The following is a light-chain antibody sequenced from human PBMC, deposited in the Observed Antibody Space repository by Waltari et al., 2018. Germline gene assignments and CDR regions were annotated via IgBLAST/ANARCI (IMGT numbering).Light chain of an antibody. Sequence: QTVVTQEPSFSVSPGGTVTLTCGLNSGSVSTLQYPSWFQRIPGQSPRTLVFSTNIRSSGVPDRFSGSILGNKAALTITGAQAGDECEYYCLLYMGSGIWEFGGGTKLTVL. CDR1: SGSVSTLQY. CDR2: STN. CDR3: LLYMGSGIWE. V-gene: IGLV8-61*01. J-gene: IGLJ3*02.